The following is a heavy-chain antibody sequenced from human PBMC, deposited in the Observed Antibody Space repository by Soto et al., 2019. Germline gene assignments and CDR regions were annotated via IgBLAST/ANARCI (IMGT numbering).Heavy chain of an antibody. Sequence: EVQLVESGGGLVQPGGSLRLSCAASGFTFSSYWMSWVRQAPGKGLEWVANIKQDGSEKYYVDSVQGRFTISRDNAKNSLYLQINSLRAEDTAVYYCASSPPTTVTSYWYFDLWGRGTLVTVSS. CDR1: GFTFSSYW. CDR2: IKQDGSEK. J-gene: IGHJ2*01. D-gene: IGHD4-17*01. CDR3: ASSPPTTVTSYWYFDL. V-gene: IGHV3-7*01.